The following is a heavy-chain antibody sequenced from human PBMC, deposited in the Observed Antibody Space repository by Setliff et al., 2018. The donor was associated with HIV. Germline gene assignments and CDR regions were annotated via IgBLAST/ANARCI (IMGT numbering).Heavy chain of an antibody. D-gene: IGHD3-3*01. CDR2: IYIYNSGST. Sequence: SETLSLTCSVSGGSFSGYYWSWIRQPPGKGLEWIGYIYIYNSGSTNYNPSLTSRVTISADTSRNQFSLKLTSVTAADTAIYYGARGVNFDYWGQGTQVTVSS. CDR1: GGSFSGYY. CDR3: ARGVNFDY. V-gene: IGHV4-59*01. J-gene: IGHJ4*02.